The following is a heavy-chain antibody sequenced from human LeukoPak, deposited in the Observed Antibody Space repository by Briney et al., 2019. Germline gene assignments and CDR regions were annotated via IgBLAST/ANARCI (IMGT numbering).Heavy chain of an antibody. V-gene: IGHV1-46*01. J-gene: IGHJ5*02. CDR3: ARDVSSTSPWWFDP. CDR2: INPSGGST. Sequence: ASVKVSCKASGYTFTSHCMHWVRQAPEQGLEWMGIINPSGGSTSYAQKFQGRVTMTRDMSTRTDYMELSSLRYEDTAVYYCARDVSSTSPWWFDPWGQGTLVIVSS. D-gene: IGHD2-2*01. CDR1: GYTFTSHC.